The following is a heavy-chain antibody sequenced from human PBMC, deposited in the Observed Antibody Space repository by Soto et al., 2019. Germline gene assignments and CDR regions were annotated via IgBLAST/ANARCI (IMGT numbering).Heavy chain of an antibody. V-gene: IGHV3-74*01. J-gene: IGHJ4*02. CDR2: INSDGSSK. Sequence: EVQLVESGGGLVQPGGSLRLSCAASGFTFSSYWMHWVRQAPGKGLVWVSRINSDGSSKSYAESVKGRFTISRDNAKNTLYLQMNSLRAEDTAVYYCARGIAVAGTPANWGQGTLVTVSS. CDR3: ARGIAVAGTPAN. D-gene: IGHD6-19*01. CDR1: GFTFSSYW.